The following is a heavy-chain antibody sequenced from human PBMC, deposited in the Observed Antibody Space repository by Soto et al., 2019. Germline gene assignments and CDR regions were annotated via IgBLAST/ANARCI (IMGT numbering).Heavy chain of an antibody. Sequence: PAGSLRLSCAASGFTFSSYGMHWVRQAPGKGLEWVAHISYDGGNKYYGDSVKGRFTISRDNSKNTLYVQMNSLRPEDTAVYHCVKDTEAVGGLDNWGQGTLVTVSS. CDR3: VKDTEAVGGLDN. J-gene: IGHJ4*02. V-gene: IGHV3-30*18. D-gene: IGHD1-26*01. CDR1: GFTFSSYG. CDR2: ISYDGGNK.